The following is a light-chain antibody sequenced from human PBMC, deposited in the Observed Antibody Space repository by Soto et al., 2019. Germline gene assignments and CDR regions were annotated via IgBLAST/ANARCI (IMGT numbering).Light chain of an antibody. J-gene: IGKJ3*01. V-gene: IGKV1-13*02. Sequence: AIPLTQSPSSLSASVGDRVTLTCRASQGISSAFAWYQQKPGKAPKLLIYDASSLESGVPSRFSGSGSGTDFTLTISSLQPEDFATYYCQQFNSYPGTFGPGTKVDIK. CDR2: DAS. CDR1: QGISSA. CDR3: QQFNSYPGT.